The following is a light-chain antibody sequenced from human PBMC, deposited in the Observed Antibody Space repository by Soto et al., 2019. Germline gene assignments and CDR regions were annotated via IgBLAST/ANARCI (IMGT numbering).Light chain of an antibody. V-gene: IGLV7-43*01. CDR1: TGAVTSGYY. J-gene: IGLJ2*01. CDR3: LLYYGGAQLV. CDR2: STS. Sequence: QAVVTQEPSLTVSPGGTVTLTCASSTGAVTSGYYPNWFQQKPGQAPRALIYSTSNKHPWTPARFSGSLLGGKAALTLSGVQPEDEAGYYCLLYYGGAQLVFGGGTKVTVL.